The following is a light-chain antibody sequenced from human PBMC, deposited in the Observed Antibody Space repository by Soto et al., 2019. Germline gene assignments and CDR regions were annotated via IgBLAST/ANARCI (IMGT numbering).Light chain of an antibody. J-gene: IGKJ2*01. CDR3: QQYGSSLYT. CDR1: QSVSSY. CDR2: DAS. Sequence: EIVLTQSPATLSLSPGERATLSCRASQSVSSYLAWYQQKPGQAPRLLIYDASNGATGIPARFSGSGSGTDFTLTISSLEPEDFAVYYCQQYGSSLYTFGQGTKLEIK. V-gene: IGKV3-11*01.